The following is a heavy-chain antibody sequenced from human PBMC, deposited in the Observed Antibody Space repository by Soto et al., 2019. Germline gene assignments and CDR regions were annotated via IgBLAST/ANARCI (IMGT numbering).Heavy chain of an antibody. V-gene: IGHV4-34*01. D-gene: IGHD3-9*01. Sequence: SETRSLTCGVAGVSLSGHYWSWIRQPPGKGLEWIGEITTIADTTYNPSLKSRLSISLDTSKSQFSLKLSSVTAADTAAYYCARDQVLRHSNYDIDGMDYWGQGATVTVSS. CDR3: ARDQVLRHSNYDIDGMDY. CDR2: ITTIADT. J-gene: IGHJ6*02. CDR1: GVSLSGHY.